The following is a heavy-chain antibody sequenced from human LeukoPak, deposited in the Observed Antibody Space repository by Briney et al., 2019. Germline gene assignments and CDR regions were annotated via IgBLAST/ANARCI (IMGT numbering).Heavy chain of an antibody. Sequence: GSLRLSCAASGFTFNRSWMNWVRQAPGKGLEWVANLDPSGSQKRYVDSVKGRFIISKDNPGASLYLDMYSLRAEDTAIYYCAIWTSGNYWGQGTLVTVSS. CDR1: GFTFNRSW. V-gene: IGHV3-7*01. CDR3: AIWTSGNY. CDR2: LDPSGSQK. D-gene: IGHD1-1*01. J-gene: IGHJ4*02.